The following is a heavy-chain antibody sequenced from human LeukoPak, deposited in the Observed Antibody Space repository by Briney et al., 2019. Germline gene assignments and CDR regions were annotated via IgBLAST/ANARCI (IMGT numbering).Heavy chain of an antibody. CDR3: AKSSGESSAYRVDY. CDR2: MSYDGTNK. V-gene: IGHV3-30*18. J-gene: IGHJ4*02. Sequence: PGGSLRLSCAASGFIFSSHGMHWVRQAPGKGLEWVAVMSYDGTNKYYADSVKGRFTISRDNSKNTLYLQMDSLRAEDTAVYYCAKSSGESSAYRVDYWGQGTLVTVSS. D-gene: IGHD3-22*01. CDR1: GFIFSSHG.